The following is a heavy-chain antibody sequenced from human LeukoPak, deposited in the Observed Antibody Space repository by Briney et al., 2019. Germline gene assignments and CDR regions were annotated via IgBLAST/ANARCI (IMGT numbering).Heavy chain of an antibody. CDR2: ISSSSSYI. V-gene: IGHV3-21*01. D-gene: IGHD6-13*01. CDR1: GFTFSSYS. Sequence: GGSLRLSCAASGFTFSSYSMNWVRQAPGKGLEWVSSISSSSSYIYYADSVKGRFTISRDNAKNSLYLQMNSLRAEDTAVYYGARDSSSWYYFDYWGQGTLVTVSS. CDR3: ARDSSSWYYFDY. J-gene: IGHJ4*02.